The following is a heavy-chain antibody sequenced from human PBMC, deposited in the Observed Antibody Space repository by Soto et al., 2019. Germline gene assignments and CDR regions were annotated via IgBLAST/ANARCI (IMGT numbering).Heavy chain of an antibody. CDR2: ISWNSGSI. J-gene: IGHJ4*02. D-gene: IGHD3-9*01. CDR1: GFTFDDYA. Sequence: GGSLRLSCAASGFTFDDYAMHWVRQAPGKGLEWVSGISWNSGSIAYADSVKGRFTISRDNAENSLHLQMNSLRAEDTALYYCAKSPRDILTACFDYWGQGTQVTVSS. V-gene: IGHV3-9*01. CDR3: AKSPRDILTACFDY.